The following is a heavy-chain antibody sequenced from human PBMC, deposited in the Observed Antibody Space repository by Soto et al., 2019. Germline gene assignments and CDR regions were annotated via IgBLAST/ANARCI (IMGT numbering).Heavy chain of an antibody. V-gene: IGHV4-61*08. J-gene: IGHJ4*02. CDR3: AREGSTGGGAY. D-gene: IGHD3-16*01. CDR2: IFYSGST. Sequence: SETLSLTCAVSGGSISSGGYSWSWLRQPPGKGLEWIGYIFYSGSTYYNPSLKSRVTISVDASKNQFSLELSSVTAADTAVYYCAREGSTGGGAYWGQGNMVTVSS. CDR1: GGSISSGGYS.